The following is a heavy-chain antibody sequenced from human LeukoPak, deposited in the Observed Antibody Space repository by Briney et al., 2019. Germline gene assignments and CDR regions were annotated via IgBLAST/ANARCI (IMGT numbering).Heavy chain of an antibody. V-gene: IGHV4-39*07. CDR3: ARESIAVAWLGYDY. J-gene: IGHJ4*02. CDR2: IYYSGST. CDR1: GGSISSSSYY. Sequence: SETLSLTCTVSGGSISSSSYYWGWIRQPPGKGLEWIGSIYYSGSTYYNPSLKSRVTISVDTSKNQFSLKLSSVTAADTAVYYCARESIAVAWLGYDYWGQGTLVTVSS. D-gene: IGHD6-19*01.